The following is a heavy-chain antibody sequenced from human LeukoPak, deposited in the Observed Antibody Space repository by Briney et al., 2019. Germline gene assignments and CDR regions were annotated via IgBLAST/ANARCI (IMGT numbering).Heavy chain of an antibody. CDR2: ISSSGSTI. CDR1: GFTFSSYE. J-gene: IGHJ4*02. V-gene: IGHV3-48*03. Sequence: GGSLRLSCAASGFTFSSYEMSWVRQAPGKGLEWVSYISSSGSTIYYADSVKGRFTISRDNAKNSLYLQMNSLRAEDTAVYHCARENRCLRPSQRGGRGFDYWGQGTLVTVSS. CDR3: ARENRCLRPSQRGGRGFDY. D-gene: IGHD3-16*01.